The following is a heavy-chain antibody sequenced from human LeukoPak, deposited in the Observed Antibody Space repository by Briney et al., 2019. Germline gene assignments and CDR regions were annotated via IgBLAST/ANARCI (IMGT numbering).Heavy chain of an antibody. Sequence: GGSLRLSCAASGFTVSSDSMTWDRQAPGKGLEWVSVIYSGGSTYYADSVKGRFTISRDNSKNTLYLQMNSLRAEDTAVYYCARDFEDGAHGSGFDLWGRGTLVTVSS. CDR1: GFTVSSDS. J-gene: IGHJ2*01. CDR3: ARDFEDGAHGSGFDL. D-gene: IGHD3-9*01. CDR2: IYSGGST. V-gene: IGHV3-53*01.